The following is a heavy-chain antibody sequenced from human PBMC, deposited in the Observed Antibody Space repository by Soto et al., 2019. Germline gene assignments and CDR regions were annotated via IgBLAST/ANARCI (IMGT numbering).Heavy chain of an antibody. CDR2: ISDSGVNT. CDR1: GFTFSNYA. Sequence: GGSLRLSCTASGFTFSNYAMSWVRQAPGMGLEWASTISDSGVNTFFGDSMKDRFTISRDNSKSTVYLQLNTVRAEDTAIYYCARAIGADFFDYWGQGTLVTVSS. V-gene: IGHV3-23*01. J-gene: IGHJ4*02. CDR3: ARAIGADFFDY. D-gene: IGHD6-25*01.